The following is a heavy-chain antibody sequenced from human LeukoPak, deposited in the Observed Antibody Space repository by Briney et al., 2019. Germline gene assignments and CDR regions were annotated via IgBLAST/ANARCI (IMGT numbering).Heavy chain of an antibody. CDR1: GGTFSSYD. V-gene: IGHV1-69*04. Sequence: GASVKVSCKVSGGTFSSYDISWVRQAPGQGLEWMGKIIPMRGIANFAQKFQGRVTITADKSTSTAYMELSSLRSEDTAVYYCARDKRERYIMRPHFDCWGQRSLGIVSS. CDR2: IIPMRGIA. CDR3: ARDKRERYIMRPHFDC. J-gene: IGHJ4*02. D-gene: IGHD5-24*01.